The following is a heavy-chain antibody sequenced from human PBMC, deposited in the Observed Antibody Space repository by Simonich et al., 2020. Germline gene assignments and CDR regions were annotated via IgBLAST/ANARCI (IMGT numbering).Heavy chain of an antibody. Sequence: EVQLVESGGGLVQPGGSLRLSCAASGFTFSSYWMSWVCQAPGKGLDWGRLAPGKEMERVANIKQDGCEKYYVDAVNSRFTISRDNAKISLYLQMNSLRAEDTAVYYCARDREVYGSGSYYNYWGQGTLVTVSS. D-gene: IGHD3-10*01. V-gene: IGHV3-7*01. CDR3: ARDREVYGSGSYYNY. CDR1: GFTFSSYW. CDR2: IKQDGCEK. J-gene: IGHJ4*02.